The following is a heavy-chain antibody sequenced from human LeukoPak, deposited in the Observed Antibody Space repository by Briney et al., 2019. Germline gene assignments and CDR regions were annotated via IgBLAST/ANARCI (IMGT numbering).Heavy chain of an antibody. J-gene: IGHJ4*02. CDR3: VRDLGSGTPFDY. D-gene: IGHD1-26*01. V-gene: IGHV3-74*01. CDR1: GFTFSSYW. Sequence: GGSLRLSCAASGFTFSSYWIHWVRQPPEKGLVWVSRITISETNTDYADSVKGRFTISRDNAKNTVYLQMNNLRAEDTAVYYCVRDLGSGTPFDYWGQGALVIVSS. CDR2: ITISETNT.